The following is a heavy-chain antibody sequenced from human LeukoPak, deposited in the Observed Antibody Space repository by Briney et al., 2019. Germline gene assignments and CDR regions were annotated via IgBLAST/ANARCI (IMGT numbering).Heavy chain of an antibody. J-gene: IGHJ4*02. CDR1: GFTFGRHW. D-gene: IGHD6-19*01. CDR2: MNQGGSET. CDR3: ARGGVAGGFDY. Sequence: PGGSLRLSCAASGFTFGRHWMSWVRQAPGKGLEWVAHMNQGGSETTNVDSVKGRFTISRDDAKNLVFLQMNSLRVEDTAVYYCARGGVAGGFDYWGQGILVTVSS. V-gene: IGHV3-7*01.